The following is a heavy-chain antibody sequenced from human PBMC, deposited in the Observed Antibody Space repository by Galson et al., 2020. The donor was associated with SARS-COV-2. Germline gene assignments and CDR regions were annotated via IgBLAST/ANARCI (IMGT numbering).Heavy chain of an antibody. J-gene: IGHJ4*02. CDR3: AKDMYTYGDKGKFDY. D-gene: IGHD5-18*01. CDR2: ISSSGGTT. Sequence: GESLKISCAASGFTFSSYAMNWVRQAPGKGLEWVSIISSSGGTTEYADSVKGRFTISRDNSKNTLYLQMNSLRAEDTAVYYCAKDMYTYGDKGKFDYWGQGTLVTVSS. V-gene: IGHV3-23*01. CDR1: GFTFSSYA.